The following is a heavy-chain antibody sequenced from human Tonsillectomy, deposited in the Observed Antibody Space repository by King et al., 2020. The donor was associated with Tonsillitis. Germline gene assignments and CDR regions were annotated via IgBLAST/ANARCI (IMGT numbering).Heavy chain of an antibody. J-gene: IGHJ4*02. CDR2: IYHSGST. Sequence: LQLQESGSGLVKPSQTLSLTCAVSGGSISSGDYSWSWIRQPPGKGLEWIGYIYHSGSTYYNPSLKSRVTISVDRSKNQFSLKLSSVTAADTAVYYCARAARELSGYFFDYWGQGTLVTVSS. V-gene: IGHV4-30-2*01. CDR3: ARAARELSGYFFDY. D-gene: IGHD3-22*01. CDR1: GGSISSGDYS.